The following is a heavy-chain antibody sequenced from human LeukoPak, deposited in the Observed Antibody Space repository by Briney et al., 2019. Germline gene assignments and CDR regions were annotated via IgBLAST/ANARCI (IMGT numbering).Heavy chain of an antibody. V-gene: IGHV4-4*02. CDR3: ARDSPYSSGWYDH. D-gene: IGHD6-19*01. CDR2: VYHSGST. CDR1: GGSISSSNW. J-gene: IGHJ3*01. Sequence: SETLSLTCAVSGGSISSSNWWSWVRQPPGKGLEWIGEVYHSGSTNYNPSLKSRVTISVDKSKNQFSLKLSSVTAADTAVYYCARDSPYSSGWYDHWGQGTMVTVSS.